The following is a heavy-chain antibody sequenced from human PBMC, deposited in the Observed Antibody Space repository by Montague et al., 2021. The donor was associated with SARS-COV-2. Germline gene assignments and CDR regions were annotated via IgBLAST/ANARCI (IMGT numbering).Heavy chain of an antibody. D-gene: IGHD3-3*01. CDR2: IYYSGST. V-gene: IGHV4-59*01. Sequence: SETLSLTCTVSGGSISSYYRSWIRQPPVKGLDLIGYIYYSGSTNYNPSLKSRVTISVDTSKNQFSLKLSSVTAADTAVYYCARVSRITIFGVVGWFDPWGQGTLVTVSS. CDR3: ARVSRITIFGVVGWFDP. CDR1: GGSISSYY. J-gene: IGHJ5*02.